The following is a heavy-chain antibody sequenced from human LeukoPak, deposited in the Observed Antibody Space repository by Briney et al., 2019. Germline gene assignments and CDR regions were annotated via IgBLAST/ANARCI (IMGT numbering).Heavy chain of an antibody. CDR3: AKDAPGYSYGYPPPFDY. Sequence: GGFLRLSCAASGFTFSSYAMSWVRQAPGKGLEWVSAISGSGGSTYYADSVKGRFTISRDNSKNTLYLQMNSLRAEDTAVYYCAKDAPGYSYGYPPPFDYWGQGTLVTVSS. CDR1: GFTFSSYA. CDR2: ISGSGGST. J-gene: IGHJ4*02. V-gene: IGHV3-23*01. D-gene: IGHD5-18*01.